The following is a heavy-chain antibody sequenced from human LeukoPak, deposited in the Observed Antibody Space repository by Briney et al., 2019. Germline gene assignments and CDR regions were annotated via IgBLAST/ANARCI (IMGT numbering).Heavy chain of an antibody. CDR3: ARVLLSSGYYPPFDY. Sequence: GGSLRLSCAASGFTFSSYSMNWVRQAPGKGLEWVSSISSSSSYIYYADSVKGRFTISRDNAKNSLYLQMNSLRAEDTAVYYCARVLLSSGYYPPFDYWGQGTLVTVSS. CDR1: GFTFSSYS. V-gene: IGHV3-21*01. D-gene: IGHD3-22*01. J-gene: IGHJ4*02. CDR2: ISSSSSYI.